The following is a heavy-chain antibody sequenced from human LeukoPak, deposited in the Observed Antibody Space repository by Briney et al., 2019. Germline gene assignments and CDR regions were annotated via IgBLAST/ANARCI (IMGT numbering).Heavy chain of an antibody. CDR3: ARGRIASGAYYYMDV. J-gene: IGHJ6*03. CDR2: INHSGST. Sequence: GSLRLSCAASGFTFTNYWMSWIRQPPGKGLEWIGEINHSGSTIYNPSFKSRVTISVDTSKNQVSLKLSSVTAADTAVYYCARGRIASGAYYYMDVWGKGTTVTVSS. CDR1: GFTFTNYW. V-gene: IGHV4-34*01. D-gene: IGHD2-21*01.